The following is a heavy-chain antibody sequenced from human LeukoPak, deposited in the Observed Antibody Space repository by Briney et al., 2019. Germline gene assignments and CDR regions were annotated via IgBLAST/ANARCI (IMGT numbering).Heavy chain of an antibody. Sequence: GGSLRLSCAASGFTFSDYYMSWIRQAPGKGLEWVSYISSSSSTIYYADSVKGRFTISRDNAKNSLYLQMNSLRAEDTAVYYCASWGTSGWYHYWGQGTLVTVSS. CDR1: GFTFSDYY. CDR2: ISSSSSTI. D-gene: IGHD6-19*01. V-gene: IGHV3-11*04. CDR3: ASWGTSGWYHY. J-gene: IGHJ4*02.